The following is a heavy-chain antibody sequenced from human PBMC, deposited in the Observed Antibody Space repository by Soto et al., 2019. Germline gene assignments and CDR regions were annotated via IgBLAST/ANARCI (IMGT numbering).Heavy chain of an antibody. D-gene: IGHD4-17*01. J-gene: IGHJ2*01. Sequence: EVQLLESGGGLVQPGGSLRLSCAASGITFSSDAMSWVRQAPGKGLEWVSGISGSGGSTYYADSVKGRFTISSDNSKNTLYLQMNSLRAEDTAVYYCAKEGWGYGGNIKYFDLWGRGTLVTVSS. V-gene: IGHV3-23*01. CDR3: AKEGWGYGGNIKYFDL. CDR2: ISGSGGST. CDR1: GITFSSDA.